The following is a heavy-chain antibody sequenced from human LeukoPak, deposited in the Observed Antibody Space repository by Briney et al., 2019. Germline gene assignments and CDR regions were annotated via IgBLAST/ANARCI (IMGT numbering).Heavy chain of an antibody. V-gene: IGHV4-39*01. CDR1: GGSISSSSYY. D-gene: IGHD3-10*01. Sequence: SETLSLTCTVSGGSISSSSYYWGWIRPPPGKGLEWIGSIYYSGSTYYNPSLKSRVTISVDTSKNQFSLKLSSVTAADTAVYYCASYAMVRGVTGGWYWGQGTLVTVSS. CDR3: ASYAMVRGVTGGWY. J-gene: IGHJ4*02. CDR2: IYYSGST.